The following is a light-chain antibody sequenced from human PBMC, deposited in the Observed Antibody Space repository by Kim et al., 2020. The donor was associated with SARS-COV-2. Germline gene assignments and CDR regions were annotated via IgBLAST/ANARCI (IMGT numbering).Light chain of an antibody. V-gene: IGKV4-1*01. CDR2: WAA. CDR1: QSVLYSSNNKNY. J-gene: IGKJ4*01. Sequence: ATINCKSSQSVLYSSNNKNYLAWYQQKPGQPPKLLIYWAATRESGVPDRFSGSGSGTDFTLTSSSLQAEDVAVYYCQQYYRTPPAFGGGTKVDIK. CDR3: QQYYRTPPA.